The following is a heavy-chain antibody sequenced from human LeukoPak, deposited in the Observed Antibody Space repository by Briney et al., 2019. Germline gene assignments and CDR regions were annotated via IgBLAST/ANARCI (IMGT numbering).Heavy chain of an antibody. J-gene: IGHJ5*02. V-gene: IGHV1-18*01. CDR2: ISAYNGNT. CDR3: ARIKVGDPYCSSTSCYNRVDWFDP. D-gene: IGHD2-2*02. Sequence: ASVKVSCKASGYTFTSYGISWVRQAPGQGLEWMGWISAYNGNTNYAQKLQGRVTMTTDTSTSTAYMELRSLGSDDTAVYYCARIKVGDPYCSSTSCYNRVDWFDPWGQGTLVTVSS. CDR1: GYTFTSYG.